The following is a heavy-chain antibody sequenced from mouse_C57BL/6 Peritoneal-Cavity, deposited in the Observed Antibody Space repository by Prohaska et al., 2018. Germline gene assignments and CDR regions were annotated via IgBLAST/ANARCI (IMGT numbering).Heavy chain of an antibody. Sequence: QVQLQQPGAELVMPGASVKLSCKASGYTSTSYWMHWVKQRPGQGLEWIGEIDPSDSYTNYNQKFKGKATLTVDKSSSTAYMQLSSLTSEDSAVYYCARGGYYGNPYWYFDVWGTGTTVTVSS. CDR3: ARGGYYGNPYWYFDV. CDR1: GYTSTSYW. D-gene: IGHD2-1*01. V-gene: IGHV1-69*01. J-gene: IGHJ1*03. CDR2: IDPSDSYT.